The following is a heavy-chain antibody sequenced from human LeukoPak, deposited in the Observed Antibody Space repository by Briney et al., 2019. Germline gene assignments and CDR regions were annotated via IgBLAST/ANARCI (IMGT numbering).Heavy chain of an antibody. V-gene: IGHV4-34*01. CDR1: GESFSGYY. CDR2: INPGGST. D-gene: IGHD2-8*02. J-gene: IGHJ5*02. CDR3: AKGSGPPWFDP. Sequence: SETLSLTCAVYGESFSGYYWSWIRQAPGKGLEWIGEINPGGSTNYSPSLKSRVTISLDTSKNQFSLKLNSVTAADTAVYYCAKGSGPPWFDPWGQGTLVTVSS.